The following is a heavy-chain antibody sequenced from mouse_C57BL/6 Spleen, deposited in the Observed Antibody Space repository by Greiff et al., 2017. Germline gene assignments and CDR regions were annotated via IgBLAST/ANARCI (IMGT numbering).Heavy chain of an antibody. CDR2: IYPGDGDP. V-gene: IGHV1-82*01. CDR1: GYAFSSSW. Sequence: VQLQQSGPELVKPGASVKISCKASGYAFSSSWMNWVKQRPGKGLEWIGRIYPGDGDPNYNGKFKGKATLTADKSSSTAYMQLSSLTSEDSAVDFCARGDELDDVMDYWGQGTSVTVSS. D-gene: IGHD2-12*01. J-gene: IGHJ4*01. CDR3: ARGDELDDVMDY.